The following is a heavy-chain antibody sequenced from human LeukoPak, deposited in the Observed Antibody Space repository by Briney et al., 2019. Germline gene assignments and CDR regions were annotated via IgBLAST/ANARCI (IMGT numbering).Heavy chain of an antibody. V-gene: IGHV1-8*01. CDR2: MNPNSGNT. D-gene: IGHD3-10*01. J-gene: IGHJ4*02. Sequence: ASVKVSCKASGYTFTSYDINWVRQATGQGLEWMGWMNPNSGNTGYAQKFQGRVTMTRNTSISTAYMELSSLRSEDTAVYYCARGCRPYYYGSGSYSDWGQGTQVIVSS. CDR3: ARGCRPYYYGSGSYSD. CDR1: GYTFTSYD.